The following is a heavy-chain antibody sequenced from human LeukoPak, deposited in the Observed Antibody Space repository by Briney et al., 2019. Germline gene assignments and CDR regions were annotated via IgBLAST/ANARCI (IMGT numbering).Heavy chain of an antibody. D-gene: IGHD3-22*01. CDR3: ARPTDYYDSSGWTYFDY. CDR1: GFKFSNHG. Sequence: PGRSLRLSCTASGFKFSNHGMHWVRQAPGRGLEWVAVIWNDGSNENYGDSVKGRFTISRDNSKNTLYLQMNSLRAEDTAVYYCARPTDYYDSSGWTYFDYWGQGTLVTVSS. V-gene: IGHV3-33*01. CDR2: IWNDGSNE. J-gene: IGHJ4*02.